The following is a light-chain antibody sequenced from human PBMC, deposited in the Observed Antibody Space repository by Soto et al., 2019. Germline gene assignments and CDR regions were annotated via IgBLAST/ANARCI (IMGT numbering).Light chain of an antibody. CDR1: SSDVGAYNY. CDR3: SSYAGSTNLYV. J-gene: IGLJ1*01. CDR2: EVN. V-gene: IGLV2-8*01. Sequence: QSVLTQAPSASGSPGQSVTISCTGTSSDVGAYNYVSWYQQHPGNAPTLIIYEVNKRPSGVPDRFSGSKSGNTASLTVSGLQAEDEADYFCSSYAGSTNLYVFGTGTKLTVL.